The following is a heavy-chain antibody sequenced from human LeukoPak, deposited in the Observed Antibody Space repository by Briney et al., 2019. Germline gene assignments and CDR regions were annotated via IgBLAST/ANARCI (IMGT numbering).Heavy chain of an antibody. CDR1: GFTFSSYG. CDR3: AKMGDGDYWYFDL. Sequence: GRSLRLSCAASGFTFSSYGMHWVRQAPGKGLEWVAVISYDGSNKYYADSVKGRFTISRDNSKNTLYLQMNSLRAEDTAVYYCAKMGDGDYWYFDLWGRGTLVTVSS. CDR2: ISYDGSNK. V-gene: IGHV3-30*18. J-gene: IGHJ2*01. D-gene: IGHD3-16*01.